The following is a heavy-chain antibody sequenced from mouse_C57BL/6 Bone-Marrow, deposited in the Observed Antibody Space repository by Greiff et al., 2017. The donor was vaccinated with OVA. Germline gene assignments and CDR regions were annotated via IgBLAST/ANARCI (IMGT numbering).Heavy chain of an antibody. Sequence: EVHLVESGAELVRPGASVKLSCTASGFNIKDDYMHWVKQRPEQGLEWIGWIDPENGDTEYASKFQGKATITADTSSNTAYLQLSSLTSEDTAVYYCTTATVYYFDYWGQGTTLTVSS. J-gene: IGHJ2*01. CDR2: IDPENGDT. V-gene: IGHV14-4*01. CDR3: TTATVYYFDY. CDR1: GFNIKDDY. D-gene: IGHD1-1*01.